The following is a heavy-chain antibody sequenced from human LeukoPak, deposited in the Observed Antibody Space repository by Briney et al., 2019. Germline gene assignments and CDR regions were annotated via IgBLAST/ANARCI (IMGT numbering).Heavy chain of an antibody. CDR1: GYTFTAYY. D-gene: IGHD3-10*01. V-gene: IGHV1-2*02. CDR3: ARDSRGAYNFDF. J-gene: IGHJ4*02. Sequence: ASVKISCKASGYTFTAYYMHWLRQAPGQGLEWMGWINPNSGGTKYAQKFQGRVTMTRDTSISTAYMELSSLSSDDTAVYYCARDSRGAYNFDFWGQGTVVSVSS. CDR2: INPNSGGT.